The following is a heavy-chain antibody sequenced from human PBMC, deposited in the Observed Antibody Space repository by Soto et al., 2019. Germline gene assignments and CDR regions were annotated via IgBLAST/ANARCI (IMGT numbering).Heavy chain of an antibody. CDR2: IDWDDDK. D-gene: IGHD2-15*01. J-gene: IGHJ4*02. V-gene: IGHV2-70*01. Sequence: SGPTLVNPTQTLTLTCTFSGFSLSTSGMCVSWIRQPPGKALEWLALIDWDDDKYYSTSLKTRLTISKDTSKNQVVLTMTNMDPVDTATYYCARISRYGGNEGFDYWGQGTLVTVSS. CDR3: ARISRYGGNEGFDY. CDR1: GFSLSTSGMC.